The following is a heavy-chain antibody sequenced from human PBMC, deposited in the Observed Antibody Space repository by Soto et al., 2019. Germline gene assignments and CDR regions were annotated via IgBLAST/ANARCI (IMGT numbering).Heavy chain of an antibody. CDR1: GFTFSSFS. J-gene: IGHJ6*02. CDR2: ITHDGGDK. V-gene: IGHV3-30*03. D-gene: IGHD3-10*01. Sequence: GGSLRLSCAASGFTFSSFSLNWVRQAPGKGLEWVTVITHDGGDKYYGDSVQGRFTISRDNSKNMVYLQMDSLRPEDTAVYYCARDGAGISMFAVYYYYGMDVWGQGTTVTVSS. CDR3: ARDGAGISMFAVYYYYGMDV.